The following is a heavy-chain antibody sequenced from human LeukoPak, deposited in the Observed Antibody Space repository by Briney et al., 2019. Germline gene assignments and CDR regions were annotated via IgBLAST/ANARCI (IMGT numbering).Heavy chain of an antibody. CDR2: ISSSGSTI. CDR1: GFTFSSYS. J-gene: IGHJ4*02. Sequence: AGGSLRLSCAASGFTFSSYSMNWVRQAPGKGLEWVSYISSSGSTIYYADSVKGRFTISRDNAKNSLYLQMNSLRAEDTAVYYCARAKSGYEEYFDYWGQGTLVTVSS. V-gene: IGHV3-48*04. CDR3: ARAKSGYEEYFDY. D-gene: IGHD5-12*01.